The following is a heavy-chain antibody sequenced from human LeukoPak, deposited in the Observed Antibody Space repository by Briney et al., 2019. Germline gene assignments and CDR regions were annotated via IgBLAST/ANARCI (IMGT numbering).Heavy chain of an antibody. J-gene: IGHJ6*02. Sequence: GGSLRLSCAASGFTFSSFAMSWVRQAPGKGLEWVSIIGAGGSKTYYADSVKGRFTISRDNSKNTLYLQMNSLRAEDTAVYYCAKGIKGSYCNGDCYLTYYYYGLDVWGQGTTVTVSS. CDR3: AKGIKGSYCNGDCYLTYYYYGLDV. V-gene: IGHV3-23*01. CDR2: IGAGGSKT. CDR1: GFTFSSFA. D-gene: IGHD2-21*02.